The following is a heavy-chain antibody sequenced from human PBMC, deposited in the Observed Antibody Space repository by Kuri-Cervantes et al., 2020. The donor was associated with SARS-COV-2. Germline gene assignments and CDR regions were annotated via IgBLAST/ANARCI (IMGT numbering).Heavy chain of an antibody. CDR1: GYTFTDYY. CDR2: INPNSGGT. V-gene: IGHV1-2*04. D-gene: IGHD3-22*01. Sequence: ASVKVSCKASGYTFTDYYMHWVRQAPGQGLEWMGWINPNSGGTNYAQKFQGWVTMTRDTSISTVYMELKSLRSDDTAVYYCARDRDYYDSGGYWGQGTLVTVSS. CDR3: ARDRDYYDSGGY. J-gene: IGHJ4*02.